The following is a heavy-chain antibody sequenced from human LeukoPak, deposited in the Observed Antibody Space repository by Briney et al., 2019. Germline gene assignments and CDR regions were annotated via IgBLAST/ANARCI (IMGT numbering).Heavy chain of an antibody. V-gene: IGHV6-1*01. Sequence: SQTLSLTCAISGDSVSSDSAAWVWIRQSPSRGLEWLGRTYYRSEWFSDYAVSVKSRMTINPDTSKNQFSLQLSSVTPEDTAVYYCARGLYGSGWYALDSWGQGTLVTVSS. CDR2: TYYRSEWFS. CDR1: GDSVSSDSAA. CDR3: ARGLYGSGWYALDS. D-gene: IGHD6-19*01. J-gene: IGHJ4*02.